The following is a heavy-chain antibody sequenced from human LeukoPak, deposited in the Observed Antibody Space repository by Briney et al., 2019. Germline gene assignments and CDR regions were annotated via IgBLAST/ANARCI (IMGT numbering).Heavy chain of an antibody. D-gene: IGHD1-26*01. Sequence: GESLKISCKGSGYSFISYWISWVRQMPGKGLGWMGRIDPSDSYTNYSPSFQGHVTISADKSISTAYLQWSSLEASDTAMYYCATSGRSPGDAFDIWGQGTMVTVSS. CDR3: ATSGRSPGDAFDI. V-gene: IGHV5-10-1*01. CDR1: GYSFISYW. J-gene: IGHJ3*02. CDR2: IDPSDSYT.